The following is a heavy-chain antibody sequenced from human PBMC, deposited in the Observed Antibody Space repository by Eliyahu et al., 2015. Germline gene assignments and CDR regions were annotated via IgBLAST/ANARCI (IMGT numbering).Heavy chain of an antibody. CDR3: AGGYGSGSYSPFDY. J-gene: IGHJ4*02. V-gene: IGHV4-39*01. CDR1: GXSISSSSYY. Sequence: QLQLQESGPGLVKPSETLSLTCTVSGXSISSSSYYWGWIRQPPGKGLEWIGSIYYSGSTYYNPSLKSRVTISVDTSKNQFSLKLSSVTAADTAVYYCAGGYGSGSYSPFDYWGQGTLVTVSS. D-gene: IGHD3-10*01. CDR2: IYYSGST.